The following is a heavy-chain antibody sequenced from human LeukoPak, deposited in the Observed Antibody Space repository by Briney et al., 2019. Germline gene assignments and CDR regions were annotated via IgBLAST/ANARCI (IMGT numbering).Heavy chain of an antibody. J-gene: IGHJ4*02. V-gene: IGHV3-30*03. D-gene: IGHD2-8*01. CDR2: LSYDGNYK. CDR3: ARYAEYAVSTPCY. Sequence: GSLRLSCAASGFPFSSYGMHWVRQAPGKGLEWVAVLSYDGNYKYYADSVKGRFAISRDNSENTLYLQMNSLRAEDTAVYYCARYAEYAVSTPCYWGQGTLVTVSA. CDR1: GFPFSSYG.